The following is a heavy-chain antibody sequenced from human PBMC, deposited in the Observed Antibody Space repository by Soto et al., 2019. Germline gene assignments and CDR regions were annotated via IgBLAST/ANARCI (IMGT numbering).Heavy chain of an antibody. D-gene: IGHD1-7*01. CDR1: GGSVSSGSYY. Sequence: QVQLQESGPGLVKPSETLSLTCTVSGGSVSSGSYYWSWIRQPPGKGLEWIGYIYYSGSTSYNPSLKSXXTXSXXTSKNQFSLKLSSVTAADTAVYYCARELELNWFDPWGQGTLVTVSS. CDR2: IYYSGST. J-gene: IGHJ5*02. CDR3: ARELELNWFDP. V-gene: IGHV4-61*01.